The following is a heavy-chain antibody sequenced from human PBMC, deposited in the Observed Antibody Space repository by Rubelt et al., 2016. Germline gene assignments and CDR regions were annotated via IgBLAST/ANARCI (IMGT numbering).Heavy chain of an antibody. V-gene: IGHV3-23*04. CDR1: GFTFSNHY. D-gene: IGHD3-16*01. Sequence: VQLVESGGGLVKPGGSLRLSCAASGFTFSNHYMSWVRQAPGKGLEWVSGITGSGGSTYYADSVKGRFTISRENSKNTLYLQMNSLRAEDTAVYYCAKRGAGTFFDYWGQGTLFTVSS. CDR2: ITGSGGST. J-gene: IGHJ4*02. CDR3: AKRGAGTFFDY.